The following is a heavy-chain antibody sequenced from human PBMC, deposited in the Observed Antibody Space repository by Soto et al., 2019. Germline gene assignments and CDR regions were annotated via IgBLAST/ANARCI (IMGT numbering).Heavy chain of an antibody. CDR3: AKDRFLEWLLWALDY. CDR2: ISYDGSNK. J-gene: IGHJ4*02. Sequence: XGALKLSFSAAGVTLSSYGMHWVRQAPGKGLEWVAVISYDGSNKYYADSVKGRFTISRDNSKNTLYLQMNSLRAEDTAVYYCAKDRFLEWLLWALDYWGQGTLVTVSS. V-gene: IGHV3-30*18. CDR1: GVTLSSYG. D-gene: IGHD3-3*01.